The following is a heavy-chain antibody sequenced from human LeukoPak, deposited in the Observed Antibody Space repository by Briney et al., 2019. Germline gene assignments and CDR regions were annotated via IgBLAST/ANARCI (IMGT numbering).Heavy chain of an antibody. J-gene: IGHJ5*02. V-gene: IGHV3-30*18. CDR2: ISYDGSNK. CDR1: GFTFSSYG. D-gene: IGHD5-18*01. Sequence: GGSLRLSCAASGFTFSSYGMHWVRQAPGKGLEWVAVISYDGSNKYYADSVKGRFTISRDNSKNTLYLQMNSLRAEDTAVYYCAKDQDSYGYDHWGQGTLVTVSS. CDR3: AKDQDSYGYDH.